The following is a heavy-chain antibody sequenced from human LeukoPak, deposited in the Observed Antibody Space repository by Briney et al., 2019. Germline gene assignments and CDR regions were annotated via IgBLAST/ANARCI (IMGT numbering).Heavy chain of an antibody. D-gene: IGHD2-15*01. CDR1: GGTFSSYA. CDR2: IIPIFGTA. V-gene: IGHV1-69*06. Sequence: SVKVSCKASGGTFSSYAISWVRQAPGQGLEWMGGIIPIFGTANYAQKFQGRVTITADKSTSTAYMELSSLRSEDTAVYYCARDLDCSGGSCYLESGNWFDPWGQGTLVTVSS. J-gene: IGHJ5*02. CDR3: ARDLDCSGGSCYLESGNWFDP.